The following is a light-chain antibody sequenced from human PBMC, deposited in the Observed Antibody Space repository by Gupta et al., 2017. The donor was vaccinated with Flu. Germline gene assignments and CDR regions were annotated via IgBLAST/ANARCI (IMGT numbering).Light chain of an antibody. V-gene: IGKV3D-15*01. CDR1: QTVDLN. CDR3: QEYNNGPPWRL. CDR2: GSS. Sequence: EIEMTQSPATLSVSPGERVTLSCRASQTVDLNLAWYQQKPGQAPRLLIYGSSIRATGTPARFSGSGSGTQFTLTISSLQSEDFAVDDCQEYNNGPPWRLFGPGTKVDIK. J-gene: IGKJ3*01.